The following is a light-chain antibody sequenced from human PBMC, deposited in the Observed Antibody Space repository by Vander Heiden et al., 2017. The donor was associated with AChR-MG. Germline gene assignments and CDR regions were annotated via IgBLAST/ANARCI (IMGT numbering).Light chain of an antibody. CDR2: AAS. CDR1: QSISHY. CDR3: QQRDSTSFT. J-gene: IGKJ3*01. Sequence: DIQMTQSPSSLSASVGDRVTITCRASQSISHYLNWYQQKPGKAPKLLIYAASSLHSEVPSRFSGSGSGTDFTLTISRLQPEDFATYFCQQRDSTSFTFGHGSKVDIK. V-gene: IGKV1-39*01.